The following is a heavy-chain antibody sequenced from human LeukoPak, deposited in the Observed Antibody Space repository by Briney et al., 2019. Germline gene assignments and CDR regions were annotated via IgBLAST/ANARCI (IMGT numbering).Heavy chain of an antibody. J-gene: IGHJ4*02. CDR1: GFTFDDYT. D-gene: IGHD3-3*01. CDR3: ARDPRDYDFWSGYFSDY. Sequence: GGSLRLSCAASGFTFDDYTMHWVRQAPGKGLEWVSLISWDGGSTYYADSVKGRFTISRDNAKNSLYLQMNSLRAEDTAVYYCARDPRDYDFWSGYFSDYWGQGTLVTVSS. V-gene: IGHV3-43*01. CDR2: ISWDGGST.